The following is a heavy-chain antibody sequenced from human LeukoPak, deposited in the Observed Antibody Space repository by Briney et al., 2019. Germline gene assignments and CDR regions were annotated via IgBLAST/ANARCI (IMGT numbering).Heavy chain of an antibody. J-gene: IGHJ4*02. CDR1: GYTFTGYY. CDR2: INPNSGGT. CDR3: ARSRIAAAGPPFGY. Sequence: ASVKASCKASGYTFTGYYMHWVRQAPGQGLEWMGWINPNSGGTNYAQKFQGRVTMTRDTSISTAYMELSRLRSEDTAVYYCARSRIAAAGPPFGYWGQGTLVTVSS. D-gene: IGHD6-13*01. V-gene: IGHV1-2*02.